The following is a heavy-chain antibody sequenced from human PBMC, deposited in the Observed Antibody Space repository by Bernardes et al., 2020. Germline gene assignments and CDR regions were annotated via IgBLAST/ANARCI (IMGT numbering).Heavy chain of an antibody. J-gene: IGHJ3*02. Sequence: GGSLRLSCAASVFTFSNAWMNWVRQAPGKGLECVGRIKSKTDGGTINYAAPVKGRFTISRDDSKNTLYLQMNSLKTEDTAVYYCYTDRDYDTSGHYLDAFDIWGQGTMVTVSS. V-gene: IGHV3-15*07. CDR2: IKSKTDGGTI. CDR3: YTDRDYDTSGHYLDAFDI. CDR1: VFTFSNAW. D-gene: IGHD3-22*01.